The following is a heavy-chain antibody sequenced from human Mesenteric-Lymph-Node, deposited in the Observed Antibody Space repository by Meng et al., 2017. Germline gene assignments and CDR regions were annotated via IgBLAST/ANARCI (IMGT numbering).Heavy chain of an antibody. CDR1: GFTFTSFA. CDR2: ISGNVGST. CDR3: AKDLSTPYFFGSGSFGA. J-gene: IGHJ5*02. V-gene: IGHV3-23*01. Sequence: GGSLRLSCAASGFTFTSFAMSWVRLAPWKGMEWVSGISGNVGSTYSAPSVKGRFTISRDNSKNTLYLQMSSLRAEDTAMYYCAKDLSTPYFFGSGSFGAWGQGTLVTVSS. D-gene: IGHD3-10*01.